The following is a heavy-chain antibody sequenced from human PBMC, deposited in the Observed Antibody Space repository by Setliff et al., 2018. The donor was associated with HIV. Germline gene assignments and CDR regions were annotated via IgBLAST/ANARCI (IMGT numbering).Heavy chain of an antibody. CDR1: GGSISTTNYY. Sequence: KASETLSLTCTVSGGSISTTNYYWGWVRQSPGKGLEWIGVIYYRGSAYYNLSLQSRVTLPVDTSKNSFSLHLTSVTAADTAVYFCARARGPPLPVLDFWGPGTLVTVSS. D-gene: IGHD3-10*01. CDR2: IYYRGSA. V-gene: IGHV4-39*07. J-gene: IGHJ4*02. CDR3: ARARGPPLPVLDF.